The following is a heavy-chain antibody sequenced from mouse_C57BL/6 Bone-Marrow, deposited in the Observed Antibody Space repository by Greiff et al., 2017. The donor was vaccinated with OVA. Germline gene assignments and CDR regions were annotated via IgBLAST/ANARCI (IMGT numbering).Heavy chain of an antibody. J-gene: IGHJ1*03. CDR1: GYTFTTYP. CDR2: FHPYNDDT. V-gene: IGHV1-47*01. CDR3: ARGIRYYYGSSYWYFDV. D-gene: IGHD1-1*01. Sequence: QVQLQQSGAELVKPGASVKMSCKASGYTFTTYPIEWMKQNHGKSLEWIGNFHPYNDDTKYNEKFKGKATLTVEKSSSTVYLELSRLTSDDSAVCYCARGIRYYYGSSYWYFDVWGTGTTVTVSS.